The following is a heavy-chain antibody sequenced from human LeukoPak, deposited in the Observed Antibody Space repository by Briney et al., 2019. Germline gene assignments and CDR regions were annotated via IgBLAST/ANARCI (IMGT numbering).Heavy chain of an antibody. CDR3: ATGHSYGYNY. D-gene: IGHD5-18*01. CDR2: IKGDGSST. Sequence: GSLRLSCAASGITFNIFLMHWVRQAPGKGLVWVSLIKGDGSSTTYMDSVKGRFIISRDNAKNTLYLQMNSLGTEDTAVYYCATGHSYGYNYWGQGTLVTVSP. CDR1: GITFNIFL. V-gene: IGHV3-74*01. J-gene: IGHJ4*02.